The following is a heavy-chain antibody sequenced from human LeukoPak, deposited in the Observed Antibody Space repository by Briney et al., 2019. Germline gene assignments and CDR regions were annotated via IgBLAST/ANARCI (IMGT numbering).Heavy chain of an antibody. CDR3: AKGIKCSSLSCDAFDP. CDR1: GGSISRGYY. D-gene: IGHD6-19*01. V-gene: IGHV4-38-2*02. J-gene: IGHJ5*02. Sequence: PSETLSLTCTVSGGSISRGYYLGLPRQSPGKGLEWIGRIYHSGSSNYNPSLHRRVTMSVDTSKSQFSLSLRSVTAADTAVYFCAKGIKCSSLSCDAFDPWGQGTPVTVSS. CDR2: IYHSGSS.